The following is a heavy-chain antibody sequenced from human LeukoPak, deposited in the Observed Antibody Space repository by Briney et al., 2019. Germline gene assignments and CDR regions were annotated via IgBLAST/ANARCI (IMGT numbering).Heavy chain of an antibody. CDR1: GLTFNSYW. Sequence: GGSLRLSCAASGLTFNSYWMTWVRQAPGKGLEWVANIKQDGRDKHYMGSVKGRFTISRDNAKNSLYLQMNSLRAEDTAVYYCARVTGLYGMDVWGQGTTVTVSS. D-gene: IGHD1-20*01. CDR2: IKQDGRDK. V-gene: IGHV3-7*01. CDR3: ARVTGLYGMDV. J-gene: IGHJ6*02.